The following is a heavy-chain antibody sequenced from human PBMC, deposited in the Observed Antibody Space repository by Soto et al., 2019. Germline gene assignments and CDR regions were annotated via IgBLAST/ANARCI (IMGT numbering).Heavy chain of an antibody. Sequence: GGSLRLSCAASGFTFSSYGMHWVRQAPGKGLEWVAVIWYDGSNKYYADSVKGRFTISRDNSKNTLYLQMNSLRAEDTAVYYCARDRESRTYYYGMDVWGQGTTVTVSS. CDR1: GFTFSSYG. V-gene: IGHV3-33*01. J-gene: IGHJ6*02. CDR3: ARDRESRTYYYGMDV. CDR2: IWYDGSNK.